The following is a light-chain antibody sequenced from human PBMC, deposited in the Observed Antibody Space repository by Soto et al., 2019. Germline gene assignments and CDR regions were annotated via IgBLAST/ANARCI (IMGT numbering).Light chain of an antibody. Sequence: EIVLTQSPGTLSLFPGERATLSCRASQSVSNNYLAWHQQKPGQAPRLLIYGASNRATGIPDRFSGSGSGTDFTLTISRLEPEDFAVYYCQKYGSSGTLGQGTKVDIK. V-gene: IGKV3-20*01. CDR2: GAS. J-gene: IGKJ1*01. CDR1: QSVSNNY. CDR3: QKYGSSGT.